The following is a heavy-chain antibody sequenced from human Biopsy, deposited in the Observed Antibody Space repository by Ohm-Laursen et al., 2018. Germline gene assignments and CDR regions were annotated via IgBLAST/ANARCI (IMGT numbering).Heavy chain of an antibody. Sequence: SDTLSLTCTVSGDSINTYYWSWIRQPAGKGLEWIGRIYTSGSPNYNLSLVSQVTMSVDTSKNQFSLNLRYVTAADAAVYYCARGTGRYYVYGAFDIWGQGTVVTVSS. D-gene: IGHD1-26*01. V-gene: IGHV4-4*07. CDR1: GDSINTYY. CDR2: IYTSGSP. J-gene: IGHJ3*02. CDR3: ARGTGRYYVYGAFDI.